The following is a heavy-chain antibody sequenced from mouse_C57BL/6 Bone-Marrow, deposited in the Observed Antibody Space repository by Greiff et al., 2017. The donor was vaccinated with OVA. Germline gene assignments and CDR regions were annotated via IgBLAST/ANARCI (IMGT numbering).Heavy chain of an antibody. J-gene: IGHJ4*01. CDR3: ALRGSYGTRGHHAMDS. V-gene: IGHV8-12*01. Sequence: QVTLKVSAPGILQSSQTLSLTCSFSGFSLNTSNMGVSWIRQPSGKGLEWLAHIYWDDDKRYNPSLKSRLTISKHTSRNQVFLKITSVDTADTATYYCALRGSYGTRGHHAMDSWGQGNLGTAFS. CDR1: GFSLNTSNMG. CDR2: IYWDDDK. D-gene: IGHD1-1*01.